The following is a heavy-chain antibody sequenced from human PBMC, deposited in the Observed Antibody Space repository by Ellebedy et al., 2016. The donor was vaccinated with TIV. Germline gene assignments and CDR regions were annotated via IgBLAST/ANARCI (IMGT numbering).Heavy chain of an antibody. CDR1: GSSMSSTDY. CDR3: AKYTSGSMFTY. D-gene: IGHD5-18*01. V-gene: IGHV4-38-2*02. Sequence: SETLSLTXTVSGSSMSSTDYWDWIRQPPGTGLEWIGSIYPNGGTFYNPSLKSRVTISVDTSKSQFSLKLTSVTAADTAMYYCAKYTSGSMFTYWGQGALVTVSS. J-gene: IGHJ4*02. CDR2: IYPNGGT.